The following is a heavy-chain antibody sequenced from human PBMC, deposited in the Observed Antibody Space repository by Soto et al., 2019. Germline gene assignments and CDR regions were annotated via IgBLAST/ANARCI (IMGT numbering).Heavy chain of an antibody. CDR1: GYSFTSYW. D-gene: IGHD3-3*01. J-gene: IGHJ6*02. CDR2: IYPGDSDT. Sequence: PGESLKISCKGSGYSFTSYWIGWVRQMPGKGLEWMGIIYPGDSDTRYSPSFQGQVTISADKSISTAYLQWSSLKASDTAMFYCARHGARYYDFWSGYYHPTPYYGMDVWGQGTTVTVSS. V-gene: IGHV5-51*01. CDR3: ARHGARYYDFWSGYYHPTPYYGMDV.